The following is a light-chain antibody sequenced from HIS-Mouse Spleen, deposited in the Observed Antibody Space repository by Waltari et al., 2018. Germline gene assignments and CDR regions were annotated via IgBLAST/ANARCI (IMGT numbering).Light chain of an antibody. CDR1: KLGDKY. V-gene: IGLV3-1*01. CDR3: QAWDSSTAV. J-gene: IGLJ2*01. CDR2: QDS. Sequence: SYELTQPPSVSVSPGQTASITCPGDKLGDKYACWYQQKPGRSPVLVIYQDSKRPSGIPERFSGSNSGNTATLTISGTQAMDEADYYCQAWDSSTAVFGGGTKLTVL.